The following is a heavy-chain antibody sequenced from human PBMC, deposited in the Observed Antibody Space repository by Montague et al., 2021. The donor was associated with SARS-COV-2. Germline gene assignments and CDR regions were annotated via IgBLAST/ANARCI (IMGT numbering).Heavy chain of an antibody. CDR3: ARDRGLGVAENFDC. J-gene: IGHJ4*02. CDR1: GGSISSSNYY. D-gene: IGHD3-10*01. Sequence: SETLSLTCTVSGGSISSSNYYWGWIRQPPGKGLEWIGSIYYSGTTXYXXXXQXRVTISVDTSKKQFSLKLNSVTAADTAVYYCARDRGLGVAENFDCWGQGTLVTVSS. V-gene: IGHV4-39*02. CDR2: IYYSGTT.